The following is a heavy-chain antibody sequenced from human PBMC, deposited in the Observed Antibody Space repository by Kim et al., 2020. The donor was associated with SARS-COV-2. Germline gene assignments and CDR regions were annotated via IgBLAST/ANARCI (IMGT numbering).Heavy chain of an antibody. D-gene: IGHD3-9*01. CDR3: AKDALAYDILTGYTN. V-gene: IGHV3-23*01. J-gene: IGHJ4*02. Sequence: ADSVKGRFTISRDNSKNTLYLQMNSLRAEDTAVYYCAKDALAYDILTGYTNWAQGTLVTVSS.